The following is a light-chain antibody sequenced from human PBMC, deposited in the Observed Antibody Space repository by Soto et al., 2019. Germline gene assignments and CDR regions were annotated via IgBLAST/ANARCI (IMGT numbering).Light chain of an antibody. CDR3: QQFNTYPIT. CDR2: DVS. Sequence: AIQLTQSPSSLSASVGDRVTITCRASQDIRGALAWYQQKPGKPPKLLIFDVSSLQSGVPSRFSGSGSGTDFTLTFSSLQPEDFATYYAQQFNTYPITFGQGTRLEI. CDR1: QDIRGA. V-gene: IGKV1-13*02. J-gene: IGKJ5*01.